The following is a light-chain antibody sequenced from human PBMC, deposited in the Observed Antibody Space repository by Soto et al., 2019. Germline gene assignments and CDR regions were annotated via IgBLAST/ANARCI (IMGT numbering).Light chain of an antibody. CDR3: QQYGSPPPIT. V-gene: IGKV3-20*01. J-gene: IGKJ5*01. CDR2: GAS. CDR1: QSVSSSY. Sequence: ETVLTQSPGTLSLSPGERATLSCRASQSVSSSYLAWYQQKPGQAPRLLIYGASSRATGIPDRFSGSGSGTDFTLTISRLEPEDFAVYYCQQYGSPPPITFGQGTRPEIK.